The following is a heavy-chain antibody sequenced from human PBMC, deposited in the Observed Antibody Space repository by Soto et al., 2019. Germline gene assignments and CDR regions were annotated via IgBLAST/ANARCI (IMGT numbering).Heavy chain of an antibody. J-gene: IGHJ4*02. Sequence: EVQLVESGGGLVQPGGSLRLSCAASGFTFSSSWMHWVRQAPGKGLVWVSRINSDASRTNYADSVKGRFTISRDNAKNTLYLQMNSLRVKDTALYYCARGPTGWYGYDYWGQGTLVTVSS. CDR2: INSDASRT. V-gene: IGHV3-74*01. D-gene: IGHD6-19*01. CDR3: ARGPTGWYGYDY. CDR1: GFTFSSSW.